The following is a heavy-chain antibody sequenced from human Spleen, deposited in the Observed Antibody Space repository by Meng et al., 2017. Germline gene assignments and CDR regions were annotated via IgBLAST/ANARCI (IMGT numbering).Heavy chain of an antibody. Sequence: QVQLGESGAEVEKPGASLNVSCTASGYTITSYYSTWVRQAPGQGLEWIGIINPSGSGTNYAQKMQGRVTTTRATSTNSVYMVMCSMRAEATVKYCGAREGGDSGSPDYWGQGTLVTVSS. V-gene: IGHV1-46*04. CDR3: AREGGDSGSPDY. CDR2: INPSGSGT. D-gene: IGHD1-26*01. CDR1: GYTITSYY. J-gene: IGHJ4*02.